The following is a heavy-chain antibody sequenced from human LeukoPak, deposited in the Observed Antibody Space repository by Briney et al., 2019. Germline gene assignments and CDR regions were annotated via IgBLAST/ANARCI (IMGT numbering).Heavy chain of an antibody. CDR2: INTDGSTT. V-gene: IGHV3-74*01. CDR3: ARSSGYLDY. Sequence: GGSLKLSCAASGFTFSSYWMHWVRQAPGKGLVWVSHINTDGSTTNYADSVKGRFTISRDNAKNTLYLQINSLRGEDTAVYYCARSSGYLDYWGQGTPVTVSS. D-gene: IGHD3-22*01. CDR1: GFTFSSYW. J-gene: IGHJ4*02.